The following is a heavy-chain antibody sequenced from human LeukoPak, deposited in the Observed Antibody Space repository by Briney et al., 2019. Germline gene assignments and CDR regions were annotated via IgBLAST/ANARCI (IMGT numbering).Heavy chain of an antibody. Sequence: SETLSLTCAVSGDSISSYYWSWVRQPPGKGLEWIGYIYYTGDTSYNPSLKSRVTISMDTYKNQFSLKLRSVTAADTAVYYCARGQIAVPEYWGQGTLVTVSS. CDR1: GDSISSYY. CDR3: ARGQIAVPEY. CDR2: IYYTGDT. V-gene: IGHV4-59*01. D-gene: IGHD6-19*01. J-gene: IGHJ4*02.